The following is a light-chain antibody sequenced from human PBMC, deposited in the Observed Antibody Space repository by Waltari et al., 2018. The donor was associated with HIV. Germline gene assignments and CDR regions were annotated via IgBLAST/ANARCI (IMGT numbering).Light chain of an antibody. J-gene: IGLJ3*02. CDR1: SRDIGGYNY. Sequence: QSALTQPASVSGSPGQSLTISCTGTSRDIGGYNYVSCYQQHPGKAPKLMIYEVSNRPSGVSNRFSGSKSGNTAFLTISGLQAEDEAAYYCSSYRSSTTWVFGGGTKLTVV. CDR3: SSYRSSTTWV. CDR2: EVS. V-gene: IGLV2-14*01.